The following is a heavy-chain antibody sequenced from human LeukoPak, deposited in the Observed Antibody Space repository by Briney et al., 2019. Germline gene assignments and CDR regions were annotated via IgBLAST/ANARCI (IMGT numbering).Heavy chain of an antibody. CDR3: ATGDDYGDSRGAFDI. CDR2: ISYIGST. Sequence: SETLSLTCTVSGGSISDYSWTWIRQPPGKGLEWIGNISYIGSTNYSPSLKSRVTISIDTSESQFSLKLSSVTAADTAVYYCATGDDYGDSRGAFDIWGQGTMVTVSS. CDR1: GGSISDYS. V-gene: IGHV4-59*01. J-gene: IGHJ3*02. D-gene: IGHD4-17*01.